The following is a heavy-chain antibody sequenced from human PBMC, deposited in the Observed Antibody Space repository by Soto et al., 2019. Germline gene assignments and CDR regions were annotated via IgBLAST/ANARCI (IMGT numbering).Heavy chain of an antibody. CDR1: GFTFSEYG. CDR3: GRVAKVDLGGY. V-gene: IGHV1-3*03. Sequence: VRLEQSGAEVKKPGASVRLSCKTSGFTFSEYGLHWVRQAPGQSFEWMGWINAGDGETKYSQVFRGRVTFASDTATRTISRDVRNLNLEDTAVYFWGRVAKVDLGGYWGQETWSPSPQ. J-gene: IGHJ4*01. CDR2: INAGDGET. D-gene: IGHD3-16*01.